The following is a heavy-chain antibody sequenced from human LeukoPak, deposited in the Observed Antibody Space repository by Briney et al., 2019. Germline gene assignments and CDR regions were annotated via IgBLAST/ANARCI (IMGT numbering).Heavy chain of an antibody. V-gene: IGHV3-23*01. D-gene: IGHD2-21*01. Sequence: GGSLRLSCEASRFTFSRFAMSWIRQAPGRGLEWVSTLSGSGTATYYADSVKGRCTTSRGNSKDTLYLQMDNLRADDTAVYYCAKHLGSHSFLFYYMDVWGTGTPVIVSS. J-gene: IGHJ6*03. CDR3: AKHLGSHSFLFYYMDV. CDR2: LSGSGTAT. CDR1: RFTFSRFA.